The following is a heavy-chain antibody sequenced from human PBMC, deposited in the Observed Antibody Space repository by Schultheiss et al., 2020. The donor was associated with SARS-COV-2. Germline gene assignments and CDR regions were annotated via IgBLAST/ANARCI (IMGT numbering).Heavy chain of an antibody. CDR1: GFTFDDYA. J-gene: IGHJ4*02. Sequence: SLKISCAASGFTFDDYAMHWVRQAPGKGLEWVSGISWNSGSIGYADSVKGRFTISRDNAKNSLYLQMNSLRAEDTALYYCAVGLGSAGNLHFDYWGQGTLVTVSS. CDR2: ISWNSGSI. D-gene: IGHD6-13*01. V-gene: IGHV3-9*01. CDR3: AVGLGSAGNLHFDY.